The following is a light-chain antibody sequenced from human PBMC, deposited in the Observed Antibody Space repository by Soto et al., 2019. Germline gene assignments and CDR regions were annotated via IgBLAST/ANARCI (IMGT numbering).Light chain of an antibody. CDR2: GAS. CDR1: QSISFY. CDR3: QEGYTSSRT. Sequence: DLQMTQSPSSLSASVGDRVTITCRASQSISFYLNWYQHRPGKAPQLLIYGASTLRSGVPSRFSGRGSGTDFTLTITSLQPEDCATYSCQEGYTSSRTFGQGTTVAI. V-gene: IGKV1-39*01. J-gene: IGKJ1*01.